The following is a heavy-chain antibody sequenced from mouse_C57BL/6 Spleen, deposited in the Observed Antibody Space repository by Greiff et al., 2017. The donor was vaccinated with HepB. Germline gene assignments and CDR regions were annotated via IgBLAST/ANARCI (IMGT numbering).Heavy chain of an antibody. Sequence: VKLVESGPELVKPGASVKISCKASGYAFSSSWMNWVKQRPGKGLEWIGRIYPGDGDTNYNGKFKGKATLTADKSSSTAYMQLSSLTSEDSAVYFCARKSYYDYDGGAMDYWGQGTSVTVSS. D-gene: IGHD2-4*01. CDR1: GYAFSSSW. V-gene: IGHV1-82*01. CDR2: IYPGDGDT. CDR3: ARKSYYDYDGGAMDY. J-gene: IGHJ4*01.